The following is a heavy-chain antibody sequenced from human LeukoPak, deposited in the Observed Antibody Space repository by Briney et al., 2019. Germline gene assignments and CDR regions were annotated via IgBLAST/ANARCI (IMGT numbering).Heavy chain of an antibody. V-gene: IGHV4-34*01. CDR2: INHSGST. J-gene: IGHJ4*02. CDR1: GVSFSGYY. D-gene: IGHD3-10*01. Sequence: SETLSLTCAVYGVSFSGYYWSWIRQPPGKGLDWIGEINHSGSTNYNPSLKSRVTISVGTSKNQFSLKLSSVTAADTAVYYCARGHRNYDGSGSYKEPGNDYWGQGTLVTVSS. CDR3: ARGHRNYDGSGSYKEPGNDY.